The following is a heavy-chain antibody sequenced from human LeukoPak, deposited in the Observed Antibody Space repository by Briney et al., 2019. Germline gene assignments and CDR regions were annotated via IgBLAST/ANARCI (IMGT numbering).Heavy chain of an antibody. V-gene: IGHV4-4*07. CDR3: ARESKSYDGSGFYHDY. CDR1: GGFIRNSI. CDR2: IYTSGST. J-gene: IGHJ4*02. D-gene: IGHD3-22*01. Sequence: SETLSLTCSVPGGFIRNSIRSSIRQPAGKGLEWIGRIYTSGSTDYNPSLRSRVTMSVDTSRNHFSLKLTSMTAAESAVYYWARESKSYDGSGFYHDYWGQGTLVAVSS.